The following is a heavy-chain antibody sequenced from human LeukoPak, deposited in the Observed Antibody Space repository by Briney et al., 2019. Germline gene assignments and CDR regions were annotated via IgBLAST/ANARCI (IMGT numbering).Heavy chain of an antibody. J-gene: IGHJ4*02. CDR2: ISYDGSNK. CDR3: ARVLWNVVVVAAIDY. CDR1: GFTFSSYA. Sequence: GRSLRLSCAASGFTFSSYAMHWVRQAPGKGLEWVAVISYDGSNKYYADSVKGRFTISRDNSKNTLYLQMNSLRAEDTAVYYCARVLWNVVVVAAIDYWGQGTLVTVSS. V-gene: IGHV3-30-3*01. D-gene: IGHD2-15*01.